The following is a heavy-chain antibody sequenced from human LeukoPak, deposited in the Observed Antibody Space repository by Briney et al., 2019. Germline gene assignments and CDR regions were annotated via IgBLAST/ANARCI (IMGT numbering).Heavy chain of an antibody. J-gene: IGHJ4*02. CDR3: ARVGYSSSAVPFDY. Sequence: PGGSLRLSCAASGFTFSDYYMSWIRQAPGKGLEWVSYISSSGSTIYYADSVKGRFTISRDNSKNTLYLQMNSLRAEDTAVYYCARVGYSSSAVPFDYWGQGTLVTVSS. CDR1: GFTFSDYY. V-gene: IGHV3-11*04. D-gene: IGHD6-6*01. CDR2: ISSSGSTI.